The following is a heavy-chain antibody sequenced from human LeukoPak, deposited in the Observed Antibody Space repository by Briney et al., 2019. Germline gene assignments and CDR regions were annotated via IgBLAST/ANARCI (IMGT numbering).Heavy chain of an antibody. CDR3: AKIGFTMVRGVIITPLLLDAFDI. V-gene: IGHV3-30*02. CDR1: GLTFSDHH. D-gene: IGHD3-10*01. Sequence: PGGSLRLSCAASGLTFSDHHMDWVRQAPGKGLEWVAFIRYDGSNKYYADSVKGRFTISRDNSKNTLYLQMNSLRAEDTAVYYCAKIGFTMVRGVIITPLLLDAFDIWGQGTMVTVSS. CDR2: IRYDGSNK. J-gene: IGHJ3*02.